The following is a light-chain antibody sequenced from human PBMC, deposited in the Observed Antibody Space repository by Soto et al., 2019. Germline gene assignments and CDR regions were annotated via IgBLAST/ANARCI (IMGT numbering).Light chain of an antibody. V-gene: IGKV3-11*01. J-gene: IGKJ1*01. CDR1: QSVSSY. Sequence: EIVLTQSPATLSLSPGERATLSCRASQSVSSYLAWYQQKPGQAPRLLIYDASNRATGIPARFSGSGSELDFTITISSLEPEDFAVYYCQQRSNWTFGQGTKVDIK. CDR3: QQRSNWT. CDR2: DAS.